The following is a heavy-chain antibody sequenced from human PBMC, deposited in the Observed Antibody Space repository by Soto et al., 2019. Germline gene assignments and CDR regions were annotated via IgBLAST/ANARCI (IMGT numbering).Heavy chain of an antibody. CDR3: ARFGEVRPISNYYRNGMDV. Sequence: ASVKVSCKTSGYTFTNYGITWVRQVRGQGLEWMGWISTHTGNTKYAQKFQDRVTMTADTSTSTAYMEVRSLRSDDTAEYFCARFGEVRPISNYYRNGMDVWGQGTSVSVSS. CDR1: GYTFTNYG. CDR2: ISTHTGNT. V-gene: IGHV1-18*04. J-gene: IGHJ6*02. D-gene: IGHD3-16*01.